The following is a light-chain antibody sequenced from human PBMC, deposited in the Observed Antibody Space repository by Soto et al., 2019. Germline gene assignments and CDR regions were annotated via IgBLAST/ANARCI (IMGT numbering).Light chain of an antibody. CDR3: QQYGFSGSIT. CDR2: GAS. Sequence: EIVFTQSPGTLSLSPGGRATLSCRASHSLSGAYLGWYQQKPGQAPRLLISGASSRATGIPDRFSGSGSGTDFILTISRLEPEDFAVYFCQQYGFSGSITFGQGTRLEIK. J-gene: IGKJ5*01. V-gene: IGKV3-20*01. CDR1: HSLSGAY.